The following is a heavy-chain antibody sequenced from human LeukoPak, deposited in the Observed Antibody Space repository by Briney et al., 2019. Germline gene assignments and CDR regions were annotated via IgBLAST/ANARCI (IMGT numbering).Heavy chain of an antibody. CDR1: GGSISSYY. D-gene: IGHD3-22*01. CDR3: ARLETYYYDSSGYFWFDP. Sequence: SETLSLTCTVSGGSISSYYWSWIRQPPGKGLEWIGYIYYSGSTNYNPSLKSRVTISVDTSKNQFSLKLRSVTAADTAVYYCARLETYYYDSSGYFWFDPWGQGTLVTVSS. J-gene: IGHJ5*02. V-gene: IGHV4-59*08. CDR2: IYYSGST.